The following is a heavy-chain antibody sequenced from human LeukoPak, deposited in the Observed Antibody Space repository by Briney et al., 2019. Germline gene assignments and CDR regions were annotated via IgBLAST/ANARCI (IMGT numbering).Heavy chain of an antibody. Sequence: KPSETLSLTCTVSGGSISSGSYYWSWIRQPAGKGLEWIGRIYTSGSTNYNPSLKSRVTMSVDTSKNQFSLKLSSVTAADTAVYYCAGEFYYYDSSGFDYWGQGTLVTVSS. CDR1: GGSISSGSYY. CDR3: AGEFYYYDSSGFDY. CDR2: IYTSGST. V-gene: IGHV4-61*02. J-gene: IGHJ4*02. D-gene: IGHD3-22*01.